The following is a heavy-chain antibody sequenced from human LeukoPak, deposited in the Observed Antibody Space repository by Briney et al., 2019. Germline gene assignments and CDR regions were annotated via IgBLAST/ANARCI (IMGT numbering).Heavy chain of an antibody. J-gene: IGHJ4*02. D-gene: IGHD6-19*01. CDR3: ARQDSSGWYFNDY. Sequence: PSGTLSLTCTVSGGSITSISYYWGWIRQPPGKGLEWIGSIYYSGSTYYNPSLKTRVTVSVDTSKNQFSLKLSSVTAADTAVYYCARQDSSGWYFNDYWGQGTLVTVSS. V-gene: IGHV4-39*01. CDR2: IYYSGST. CDR1: GGSITSISYY.